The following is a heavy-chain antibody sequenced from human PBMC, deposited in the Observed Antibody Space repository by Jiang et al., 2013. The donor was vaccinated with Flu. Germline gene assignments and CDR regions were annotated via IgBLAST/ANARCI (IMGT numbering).Heavy chain of an antibody. CDR2: ISGSGGST. D-gene: IGHD3-22*01. V-gene: IGHV3-23*01. CDR3: AKESYYYDSSGYWDY. J-gene: IGHJ4*02. Sequence: GFTFSSYAMSWVRQAPGKGLEWVSAISGSGGSTYYADSVKGRFTISRDNSKNTLYLQMNSLRAEDTAVYYCAKESYYYDSSGYWDYWGQGTLVTVSS. CDR1: GFTFSSYA.